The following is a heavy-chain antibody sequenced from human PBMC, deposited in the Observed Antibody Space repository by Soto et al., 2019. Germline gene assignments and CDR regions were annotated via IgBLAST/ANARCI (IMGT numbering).Heavy chain of an antibody. J-gene: IGHJ5*01. V-gene: IGHV1-69*01. CDR3: ARNSRKLRYLEWPAAFDS. CDR1: GDSLENLA. CDR2: VIPVLGTT. Sequence: QVQLVQSGTEVRTPGSSVKVSCKASGDSLENLAISWVRQAPGQGFEWMGGVIPVLGTTDYAQNLQDRLTITAEESTTIVFMELSSLKSEDTAVYFCARNSRKLRYLEWPAAFDSWGQGTLVTVSS. D-gene: IGHD3-3*01.